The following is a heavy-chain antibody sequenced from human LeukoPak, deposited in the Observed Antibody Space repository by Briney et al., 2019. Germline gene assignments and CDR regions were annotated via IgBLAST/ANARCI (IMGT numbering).Heavy chain of an antibody. Sequence: WASVKVSCKASGYTFTNYGITWVRQAPGQGLEWMGWISGYQGSTKYAQNFQGRVTMTIDTSTSTAYMDLRSLRSDDTAIYFCARSDLGTINWGQGTLVAVSS. CDR1: GYTFTNYG. CDR3: ARSDLGTIN. V-gene: IGHV1-18*01. D-gene: IGHD5-24*01. CDR2: ISGYQGST. J-gene: IGHJ4*02.